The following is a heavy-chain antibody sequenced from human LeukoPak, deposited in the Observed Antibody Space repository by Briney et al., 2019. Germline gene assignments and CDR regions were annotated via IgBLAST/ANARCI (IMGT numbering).Heavy chain of an antibody. CDR2: ISGSGGST. Sequence: GGSLRLSCAASGFTFSSYAMSWVRQAPGKGLEWVAAISGSGGSTYYADSVKRRFTISRDNYKNTLYQQMNRLRADDTVVYYCAKEWGVDYGLRYWGQGALVTVSS. CDR3: AKEWGVDYGLRY. D-gene: IGHD4-17*01. J-gene: IGHJ4*02. CDR1: GFTFSSYA. V-gene: IGHV3-23*01.